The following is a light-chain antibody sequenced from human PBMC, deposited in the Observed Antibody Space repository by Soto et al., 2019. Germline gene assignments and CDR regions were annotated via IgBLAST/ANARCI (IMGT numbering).Light chain of an antibody. CDR2: DVS. CDR1: SSDVGDYNY. CDR3: CSYAGTYPVV. V-gene: IGLV2-11*01. Sequence: QSALTQPRSVSGSPGQSVTISCTGPSSDVGDYNYFSWYQQHPVTAPNLMIFDVSKRPSGVPDRFSGSKSINTASLNISGLQAEADADYYCCSYAGTYPVVFGGGTKLTVL. J-gene: IGLJ2*01.